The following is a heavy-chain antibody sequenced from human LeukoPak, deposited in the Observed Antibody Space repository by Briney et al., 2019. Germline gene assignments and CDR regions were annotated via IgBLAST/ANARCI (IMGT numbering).Heavy chain of an antibody. CDR1: VFTFSNYS. J-gene: IGHJ4*02. CDR2: ISGSGDST. Sequence: GGSLRLSCAASVFTFSNYSMTWVRQAPVKGLEWVSGISGSGDSTYYADSVKGRFTISRDNSKNTLYLQMNSLRAEDTALYYCTRTRGCSSTSCYADYWGQGTLVTVSS. V-gene: IGHV3-23*01. D-gene: IGHD2-2*01. CDR3: TRTRGCSSTSCYADY.